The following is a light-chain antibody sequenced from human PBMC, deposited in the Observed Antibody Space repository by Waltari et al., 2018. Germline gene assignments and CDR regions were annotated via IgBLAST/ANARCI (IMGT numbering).Light chain of an antibody. CDR3: QQRSNWPLT. V-gene: IGKV3-11*01. CDR2: DAS. Sequence: EIVLTQSSATLSLSPGERDTLSCRASQSVSSFLVWYHQKPGQAPRLLITDASTRATGIPARFSGSGSGTDFTLTISSLEPEDLAVYYCQQRSNWPLTFGGGTKVEI. J-gene: IGKJ4*01. CDR1: QSVSSF.